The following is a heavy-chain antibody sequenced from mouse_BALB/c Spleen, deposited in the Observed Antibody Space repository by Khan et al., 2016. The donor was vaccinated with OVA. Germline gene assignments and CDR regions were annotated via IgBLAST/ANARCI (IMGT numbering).Heavy chain of an antibody. CDR3: ARSCGSSHSARDD. D-gene: IGHD1-1*01. Sequence: EVQLQESGPSLVKPSQTLSLTCSVTGDSITSGYWNWIRKSPGNKFEFMGYITYIGTTYYYPAPKSRISLTRDTDKNRYYLQLVSVASEDTATDIYARSCGSSHSARDDWGQGISVTVSS. CDR2: ITYIGTT. CDR1: GDSITSGY. V-gene: IGHV3-8*02. J-gene: IGHJ4*01.